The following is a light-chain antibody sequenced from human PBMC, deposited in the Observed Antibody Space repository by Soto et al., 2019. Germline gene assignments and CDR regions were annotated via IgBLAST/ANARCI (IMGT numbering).Light chain of an antibody. CDR2: LGS. J-gene: IGKJ2*01. CDR3: MQALQTPYT. CDR1: QSLLHSNGYNY. V-gene: IGKV2-28*01. Sequence: DIVMTQSPLSLPVTPGEPASISCRSSQSLLHSNGYNYLDWYLQKPGQSPQLLIYLGSNRSSGVPDRFSGSGSGTDFTLKISRVEAEDVGVHYCMQALQTPYTFGQGTKVDIK.